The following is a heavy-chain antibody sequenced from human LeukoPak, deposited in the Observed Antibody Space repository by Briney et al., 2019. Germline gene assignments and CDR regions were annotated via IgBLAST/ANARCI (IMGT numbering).Heavy chain of an antibody. Sequence: PSETLSLTCTVSGGSISSGSYYWSWIRQPAGKGLEWIGRIYTSGSTNYNPSLKGRVTISVDTSENQFSLKLSSVTAADTAVYYCARTHDSSAYYFDYWGQGTLVTVSS. CDR2: IYTSGST. J-gene: IGHJ4*02. D-gene: IGHD3-16*01. CDR1: GGSISSGSYY. V-gene: IGHV4-61*02. CDR3: ARTHDSSAYYFDY.